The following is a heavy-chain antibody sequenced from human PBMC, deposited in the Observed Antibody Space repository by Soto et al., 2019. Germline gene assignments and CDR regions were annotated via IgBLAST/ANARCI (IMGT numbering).Heavy chain of an antibody. V-gene: IGHV3-23*01. CDR1: GFTFSSYA. CDR3: AKVKRRAQWRGFDY. Sequence: HPGGSLRLSCAASGFTFSSYAMSWVRQAPGKGLEWVSAISGSGGSTYYADSVKGRFTISRDNSKNTLYLQMNSLRAEDTAVYYCAKVKRRAQWRGFDYWGQGTLVTVSS. D-gene: IGHD6-19*01. CDR2: ISGSGGST. J-gene: IGHJ4*02.